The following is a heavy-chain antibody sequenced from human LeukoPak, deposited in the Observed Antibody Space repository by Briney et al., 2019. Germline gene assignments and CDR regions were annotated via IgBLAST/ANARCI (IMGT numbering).Heavy chain of an antibody. CDR2: ISFDGGDK. V-gene: IGHV3-30*18. J-gene: IGHJ4*02. Sequence: GGALRLSCAASGFTFISFGMHWVRQAPGKGLQWVALISFDGGDKYYADSVNGRFTISRDNSKDTLFLQMKSLRPEDTAVYYCAKQGRDHCSGGSCYLFDYWGQGTLVTVSS. D-gene: IGHD2-15*01. CDR3: AKQGRDHCSGGSCYLFDY. CDR1: GFTFISFG.